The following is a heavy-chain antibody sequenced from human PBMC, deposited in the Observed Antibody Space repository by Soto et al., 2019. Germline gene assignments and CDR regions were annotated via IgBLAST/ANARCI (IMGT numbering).Heavy chain of an antibody. CDR1: GFTFSSYA. V-gene: IGHV3-48*03. CDR3: ARDVTVAWFDP. CDR2: ISSSGSTI. D-gene: IGHD6-19*01. J-gene: IGHJ5*02. Sequence: GGSLRLSCSASGFTFSSYAMHWVRQAPGKGLEYVSAISSSGSTIYYADSVKGRFTISRDNAKNSLYLQMNSLRAEDTAVYYCARDVTVAWFDPWGQGTLVTVSS.